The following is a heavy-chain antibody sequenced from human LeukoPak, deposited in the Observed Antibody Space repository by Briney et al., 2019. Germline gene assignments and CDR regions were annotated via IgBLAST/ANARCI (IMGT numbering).Heavy chain of an antibody. D-gene: IGHD6-13*01. CDR1: GGSFSGYY. J-gene: IGHJ4*02. Sequence: PSETLSLTCAVYGGSFSGYYWSWLRQPPGKGLEGIGEINHSGSTNYNPSLKRRVTISVATSKNQFSLQLSSVTAADTAVYYCARHRTKQLGRRNFDYWGQGTLVTVSS. V-gene: IGHV4-34*01. CDR3: ARHRTKQLGRRNFDY. CDR2: INHSGST.